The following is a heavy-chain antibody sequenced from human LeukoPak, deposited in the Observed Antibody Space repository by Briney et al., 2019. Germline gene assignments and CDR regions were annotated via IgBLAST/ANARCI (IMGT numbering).Heavy chain of an antibody. Sequence: GGSLRLSCAASGFTFSSYSMNWVRQAPGKGLEWVSSISSSSSYIYYADSVKGRFTISRDDAKNSLYLQMNSLKGDDTAVYYCAKDSAFYYIDVWGKGTTVIISS. V-gene: IGHV3-21*01. J-gene: IGHJ6*03. CDR1: GFTFSSYS. D-gene: IGHD3-10*01. CDR2: ISSSSSYI. CDR3: AKDSAFYYIDV.